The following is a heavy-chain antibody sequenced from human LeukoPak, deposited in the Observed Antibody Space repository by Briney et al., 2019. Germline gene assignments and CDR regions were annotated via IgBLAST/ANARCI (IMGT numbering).Heavy chain of an antibody. CDR2: IRKDGSEK. CDR1: GFTFEIYW. V-gene: IGHV3-7*04. J-gene: IGHJ3*02. CDR3: ARHWEGVESDAFDI. Sequence: TGGSLRLSCVASGFTFEIYWMSWVRQAPGKGLEWVANIRKDGSEKNYVDSVKGRFTISRDNAKNSLYLQMNSLRADDTALYYCARHWEGVESDAFDIWGQGTMVTVSS. D-gene: IGHD1-26*01.